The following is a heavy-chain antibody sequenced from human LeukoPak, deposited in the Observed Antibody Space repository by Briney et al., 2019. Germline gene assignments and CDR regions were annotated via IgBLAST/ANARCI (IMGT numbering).Heavy chain of an antibody. CDR3: AKDEGQQQLEYYFDY. CDR1: GFTFSSSG. Sequence: GGSLRLSCAASGFTFSSSGMHWVRQAPGKGLEWVAVISYDGSNKYYADSVRGRFTISRDNSKNTLYLQMNSLRAEATAVYYCAKDEGQQQLEYYFDYWGQGTLVTVSS. D-gene: IGHD6-13*01. V-gene: IGHV3-30*18. J-gene: IGHJ4*02. CDR2: ISYDGSNK.